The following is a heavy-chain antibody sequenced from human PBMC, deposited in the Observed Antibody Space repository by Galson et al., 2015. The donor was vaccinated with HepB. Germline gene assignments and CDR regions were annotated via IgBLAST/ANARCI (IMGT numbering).Heavy chain of an antibody. Sequence: SLILSCAASGFTFKIYAMNWVRQAPGKGLEWVSAISGSGGTKYIDSVKGRFTISRDNSKNTLYLQMNSLRAEDTGVYYCAKDWSLNYYDSSGYWEGYWGQGTLVTVSS. CDR1: GFTFKIYA. CDR2: ISGSGGT. CDR3: AKDWSLNYYDSSGYWEGY. D-gene: IGHD3-22*01. V-gene: IGHV3-23*01. J-gene: IGHJ4*02.